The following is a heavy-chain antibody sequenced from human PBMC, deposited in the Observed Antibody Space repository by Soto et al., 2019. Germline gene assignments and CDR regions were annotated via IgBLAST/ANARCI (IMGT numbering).Heavy chain of an antibody. CDR2: INHSGST. CDR1: GGSFSGYY. D-gene: IGHD6-13*01. J-gene: IGHJ4*02. V-gene: IGHV4-34*01. CDR3: ARAGVRSSSWYASFDY. Sequence: QVQLQQWGAGLLKPSETLSLTCAVYGGSFSGYYWSWIRQPPGKGLEWIGEINHSGSTNYNPSLKSRVTISVDTSKNQFSLKLSSVTAADTAVYYCARAGVRSSSWYASFDYWGQGTLVTVSS.